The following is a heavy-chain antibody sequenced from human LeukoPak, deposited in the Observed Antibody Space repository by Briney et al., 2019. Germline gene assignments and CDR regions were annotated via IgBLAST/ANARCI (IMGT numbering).Heavy chain of an antibody. J-gene: IGHJ4*02. V-gene: IGHV3-64D*06. Sequence: TGGSLRLSCSASGFTFSSYAMHWVRQAPGKGLEYVSAISSNGGSTYYADSVKGRFTISRDNSKNTLYLQMSSLRAEDTAVYYCVKVTHCSGGSCYSRPFDYWGQGTLVTVSS. CDR2: ISSNGGST. CDR1: GFTFSSYA. D-gene: IGHD2-15*01. CDR3: VKVTHCSGGSCYSRPFDY.